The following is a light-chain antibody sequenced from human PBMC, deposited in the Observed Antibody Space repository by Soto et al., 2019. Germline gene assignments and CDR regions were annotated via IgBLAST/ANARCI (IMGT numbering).Light chain of an antibody. CDR2: GLS. CDR1: DSLSHHS. CDR3: QQFQSSRRT. J-gene: IGKJ1*01. Sequence: IVLPQSPCTLSLSPGETATLSCRASDSLSHHSTACYQQKPGQALRLLIYGLSGSSTVSPDRISGSGSGTDSTLTISGLETDAFAMSYCQQFQSSRRTFGKGTKVE. V-gene: IGKV3-20*01.